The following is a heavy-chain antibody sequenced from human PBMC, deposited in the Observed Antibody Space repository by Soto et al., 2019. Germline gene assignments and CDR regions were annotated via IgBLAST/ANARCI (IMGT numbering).Heavy chain of an antibody. V-gene: IGHV4-59*08. CDR3: ARLGGYYQALDS. J-gene: IGHJ4*02. Sequence: SETLSLTCTVSGGSISSYYWSWIRQPPGKGLEWIGYIYYTGTTTYNPSLKSRVSISVDTSRNEVSLKLTSVTAADTAVYYCARLGGYYQALDSWGQGTVVTVSS. CDR1: GGSISSYY. D-gene: IGHD3-22*01. CDR2: IYYTGTT.